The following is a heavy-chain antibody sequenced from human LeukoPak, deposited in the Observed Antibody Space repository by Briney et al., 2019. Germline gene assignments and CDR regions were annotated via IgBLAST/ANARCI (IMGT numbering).Heavy chain of an antibody. CDR2: IYPGDSDT. J-gene: IGHJ4*02. CDR1: GYSSTTYW. D-gene: IGHD1-26*01. V-gene: IGHV5-51*01. CDR3: ARPRSSGTYHSYDY. Sequence: GESLKISCKGSGYSSTTYWIGWVRQMPGKGLEWMGIIYPGDSDTRYSPSFQGQVTISADKSISTAYLHWSSLKASDTAMYYCARPRSSGTYHSYDYWGQGTLVTVSS.